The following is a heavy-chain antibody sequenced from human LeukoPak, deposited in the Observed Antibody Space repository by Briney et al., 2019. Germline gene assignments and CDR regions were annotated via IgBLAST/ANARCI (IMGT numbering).Heavy chain of an antibody. CDR3: ARLVPPFSGWFDP. CDR1: GGSIMSSSYY. J-gene: IGHJ5*02. V-gene: IGHV4-39*01. CDR2: MYYSGST. D-gene: IGHD2-2*01. Sequence: PSETLSLTCTVSGGSIMSSSYYWGWIHRPPGKGLEWIGSMYYSGSTYYKPSLKSRVTMSADTSKNQFSLKLSSVTAADTAVYYCARLVPPFSGWFDPWGQGTLVAVSS.